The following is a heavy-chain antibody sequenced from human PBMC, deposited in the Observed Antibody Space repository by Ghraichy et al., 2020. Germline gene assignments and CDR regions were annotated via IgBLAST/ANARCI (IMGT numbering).Heavy chain of an antibody. CDR2: IYSGGST. D-gene: IGHD4-17*01. J-gene: IGHJ4*02. CDR1: GFTVSSNY. CDR3: ARASNDYGDYFFDY. Sequence: GGSLNISCAASGFTVSSNYMSWVRQAPGKGLEWVSIIYSGGSTYYADSVKGRFTISRDNSKNTLYLQMNSLRAEDTAVYYCARASNDYGDYFFDYWGQGTLVTVSS. V-gene: IGHV3-53*01.